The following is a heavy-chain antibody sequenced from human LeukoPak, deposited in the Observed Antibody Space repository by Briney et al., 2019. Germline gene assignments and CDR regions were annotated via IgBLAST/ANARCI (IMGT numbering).Heavy chain of an antibody. D-gene: IGHD5-18*01. CDR2: ITHDGSNK. V-gene: IGHV3-30-3*01. CDR3: AKEGGGTGYSYGTAYYFDY. CDR1: GFTFENYR. Sequence: GGSLRLSCAASGFTFENYRMHWVRQAPGKGLEWVSLITHDGSNKYYADSVKGRFTISRDNAKNSLYLQMNSLRAEDTAVYYCAKEGGGTGYSYGTAYYFDYWGQGTLVTVSS. J-gene: IGHJ4*02.